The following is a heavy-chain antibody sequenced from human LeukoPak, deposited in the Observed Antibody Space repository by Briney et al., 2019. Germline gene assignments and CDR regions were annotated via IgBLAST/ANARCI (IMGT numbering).Heavy chain of an antibody. CDR2: INHSGST. Sequence: SETLSLTCAVYGGSFSGYYWSWIRQPPGKGLEWIGEINHSGSTNYNPSLKSRVTISVDTSKNQFSLKLSSVTAADTAVYYCAREAGSGPDYWGQGTLVTVSS. V-gene: IGHV4-34*01. J-gene: IGHJ4*02. CDR3: AREAGSGPDY. D-gene: IGHD3-10*01. CDR1: GGSFSGYY.